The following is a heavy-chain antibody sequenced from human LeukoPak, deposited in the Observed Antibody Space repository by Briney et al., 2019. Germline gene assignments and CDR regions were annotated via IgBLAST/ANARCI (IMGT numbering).Heavy chain of an antibody. Sequence: PSETLSLTCAVYGGSFSGYYWSWIRQPPGKGLEWIGEINHSGSTNYNPSLKSRVTISVDTSKNQFSLRLSSVTAADTAVYYCARGEGYCSSTSCYTWGPYYFDYWGQGTLVTVSS. V-gene: IGHV4-34*01. CDR1: GGSFSGYY. CDR3: ARGEGYCSSTSCYTWGPYYFDY. CDR2: INHSGST. J-gene: IGHJ4*02. D-gene: IGHD2-2*02.